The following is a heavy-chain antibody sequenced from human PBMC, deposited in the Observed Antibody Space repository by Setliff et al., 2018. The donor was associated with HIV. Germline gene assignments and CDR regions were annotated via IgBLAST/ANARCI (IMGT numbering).Heavy chain of an antibody. CDR1: GGSISSYY. CDR3: ARGVVGSYYDYVNIYYHDYIDL. V-gene: IGHV4-4*07. Sequence: PSETLSLTCTVSGGSISSYYWSWIRQPAGKGLEWIGRIFSSGSTSYNSSLKSRVTMSVDTSKNQFSLRLTSVTAADTAVYYCARGVVGSYYDYVNIYYHDYIDLWGKGTTVTVSS. D-gene: IGHD2-15*01. J-gene: IGHJ6*03. CDR2: IFSSGST.